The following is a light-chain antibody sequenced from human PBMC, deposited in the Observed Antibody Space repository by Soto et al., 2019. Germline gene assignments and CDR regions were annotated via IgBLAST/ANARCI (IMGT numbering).Light chain of an antibody. CDR2: DAS. CDR3: RKYNMAPLT. Sequence: DIQMTQSPSSLSASVGDRVTITCRASQGISTDLAWYQQKAGKVPKVLIYDASTLQSGVPSRFSGSGSGTDFTLTISSLQPEDVATYYCRKYNMAPLTFGGGTKVEIK. CDR1: QGISTD. J-gene: IGKJ4*01. V-gene: IGKV1-27*01.